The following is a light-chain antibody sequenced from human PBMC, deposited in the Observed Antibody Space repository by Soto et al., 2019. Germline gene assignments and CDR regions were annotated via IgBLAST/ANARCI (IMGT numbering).Light chain of an antibody. J-gene: IGLJ2*01. CDR3: QSFDTSLSGFVV. Sequence: QDVVTQPPSMSGAPGQRVTISCTGSSSNIGAGYDVHWYQQHPGTAPKLLIFDNNNRPSGVPDRFSGSKSDTSASLAITGLQAEDEADYYCQSFDTSLSGFVVFGGGTKVPVL. CDR2: DNN. CDR1: SSNIGAGYD. V-gene: IGLV1-40*01.